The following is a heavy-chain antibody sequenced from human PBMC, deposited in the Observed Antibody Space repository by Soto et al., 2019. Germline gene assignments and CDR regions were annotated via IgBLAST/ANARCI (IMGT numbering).Heavy chain of an antibody. V-gene: IGHV1-69*02. D-gene: IGHD2-21*02. CDR1: GGTFSSYT. Sequence: QVQLVQSGAEVKKPGSSVKVSCKASGGTFSSYTISWVRQAPGQGLEWMGRIIPILGIANYAQKFQGRVTITADKSTSTAYMELSSLRSEDTAVYYGAGSPVVVTAIRYYYYYGMDVWGQGTTVTVSS. CDR3: AGSPVVVTAIRYYYYYGMDV. CDR2: IIPILGIA. J-gene: IGHJ6*02.